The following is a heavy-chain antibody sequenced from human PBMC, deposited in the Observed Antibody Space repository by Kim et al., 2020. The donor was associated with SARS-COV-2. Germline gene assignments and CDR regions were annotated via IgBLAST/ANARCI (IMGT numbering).Heavy chain of an antibody. CDR1: GFSLSDHY. V-gene: IGHV3-11*01. J-gene: IGHJ4*02. D-gene: IGHD6-19*01. Sequence: GGSLRLSCVASGFSLSDHYMTWIRKAPGKGLEWLSYISSRGNTIYYADSVKGRFTISRDNAKNSLYLQLNSLRAEDTAVYYCARGRSSGWADWGQGTLVT. CDR2: ISSRGNTI. CDR3: ARGRSSGWAD.